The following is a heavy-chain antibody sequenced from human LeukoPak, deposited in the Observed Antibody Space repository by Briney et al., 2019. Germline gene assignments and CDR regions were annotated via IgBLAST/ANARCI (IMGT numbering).Heavy chain of an antibody. CDR2: IYYSGST. V-gene: IGHV4-59*08. Sequence: SETLSLTCTVSGGSISSYYWSWIRQPPGKGLEWIGYIYYSGSTNYKPSLKSRVTISVDTSKNQFSLKLSSVTAADTAVYYCALGGYSSSWYWFDPWGQGTLVTVSS. D-gene: IGHD6-13*01. CDR3: ALGGYSSSWYWFDP. CDR1: GGSISSYY. J-gene: IGHJ5*02.